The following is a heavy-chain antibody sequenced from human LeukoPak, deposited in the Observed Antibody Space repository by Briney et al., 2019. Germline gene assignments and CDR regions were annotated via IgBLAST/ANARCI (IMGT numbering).Heavy chain of an antibody. Sequence: GESLKSSCKGSGYSFSSYWVVWVRQMPGKGLEWMGIIYPGDSDTRYSPSFQGQVTISADKSISTAYLQWNSLKASDTAMYYCARGGAVAATWLEYWGEGTMVPVSS. V-gene: IGHV5-51*01. CDR1: GYSFSSYW. J-gene: IGHJ4*02. D-gene: IGHD6-19*01. CDR3: ARGGAVAATWLEY. CDR2: IYPGDSDT.